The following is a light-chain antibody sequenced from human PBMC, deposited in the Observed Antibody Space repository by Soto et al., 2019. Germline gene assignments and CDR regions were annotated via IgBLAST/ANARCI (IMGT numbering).Light chain of an antibody. Sequence: QSALTQPASVSGSPGQSITISCTGTSSDVDGYNYVSWYQYHPGKAPKLMIYDVNNRPSGVSNRFSGSKSGNTASLTISGLQSGDEADYYCAAWDDSLNGLVFGGGTKLTVL. CDR1: SSDVDGYNY. J-gene: IGLJ2*01. CDR2: DVN. V-gene: IGLV2-14*01. CDR3: AAWDDSLNGLV.